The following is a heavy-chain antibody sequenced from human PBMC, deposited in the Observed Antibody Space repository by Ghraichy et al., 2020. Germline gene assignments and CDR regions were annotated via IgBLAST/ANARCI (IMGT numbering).Heavy chain of an antibody. J-gene: IGHJ4*02. V-gene: IGHV4-39*01. CDR1: GGSISSSSYY. CDR3: ARAGVGITMIVVVIGFDY. CDR2: IYYSGST. Sequence: SETLSLTCTVSGGSISSSSYYWGWIRQPPGKGLEWIGSIYYSGSTYYNPSLKSRVTISVDTSKNQFSLKLSSVTAADTAVYYCARAGVGITMIVVVIGFDYWGQGTLVTVSS. D-gene: IGHD3-22*01.